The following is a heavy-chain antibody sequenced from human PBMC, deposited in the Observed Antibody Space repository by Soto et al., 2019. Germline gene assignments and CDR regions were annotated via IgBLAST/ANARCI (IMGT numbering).Heavy chain of an antibody. CDR3: ARGNSWPGGYYYGMDV. CDR1: GGFISSSNW. Sequence: SETLSLTCAVSGGFISSSNWWSCVRQPPEKGLEWIGEIYHSGSTNYNPSLKGRVTISVDKSKNQFSLKLSSVTAADTAVYYCARGNSWPGGYYYGMDVWGQGTTVTVSS. D-gene: IGHD2-2*01. V-gene: IGHV4-4*02. J-gene: IGHJ6*02. CDR2: IYHSGST.